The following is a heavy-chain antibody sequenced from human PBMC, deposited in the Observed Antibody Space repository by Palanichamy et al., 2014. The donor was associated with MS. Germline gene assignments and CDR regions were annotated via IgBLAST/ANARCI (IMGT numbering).Heavy chain of an antibody. Sequence: QVQLVQSGSELKKPGASVKVSCKASGYTFTSYAMNWVRQAPGQGLEWMGWINTNTGNPTYAQGVTERLVFSLDTSVSTAYLQISSLKAEDTAVYYCARQRGVEMATISRYGYFQHWGQGTLATVSS. CDR1: GYTFTSYA. V-gene: IGHV7-4-1*02. CDR3: ARQRGVEMATISRYGYFQH. J-gene: IGHJ1*01. CDR2: INTNTGNP. D-gene: IGHD5-24*01.